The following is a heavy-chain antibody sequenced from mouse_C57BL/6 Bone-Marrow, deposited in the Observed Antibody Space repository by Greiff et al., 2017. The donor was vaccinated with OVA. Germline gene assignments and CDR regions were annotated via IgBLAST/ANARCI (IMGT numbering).Heavy chain of an antibody. CDR2: IHPNSGST. V-gene: IGHV1-64*01. D-gene: IGHD2-5*01. Sequence: VQLQQSGAELVKPGASVKLSCKASGYTFTSYWMHWVKQRPGQGLEWIGMIHPNSGSTNYNEKFKSKATLTVDKSSSTAYMQLSSLTSEDSAVYYCALYYSKVYAMDYWGQGTSVTVSS. CDR3: ALYYSKVYAMDY. CDR1: GYTFTSYW. J-gene: IGHJ4*01.